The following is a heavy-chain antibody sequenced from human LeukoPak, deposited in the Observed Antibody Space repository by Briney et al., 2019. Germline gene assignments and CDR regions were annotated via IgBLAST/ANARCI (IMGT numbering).Heavy chain of an antibody. CDR3: ARWGGYSGYEQV. CDR2: IYSSGNT. CDR1: GGSISSYY. J-gene: IGHJ4*02. D-gene: IGHD5-12*01. V-gene: IGHV4-59*08. Sequence: SETLSLTCSVSGGSISSYYWSWIRQPPGQGLEWIGYIYSSGNTNYNPSLKSRVAISVDTSKNQFSLNLSSVTAADTAVYYCARWGGYSGYEQVWGQGTLVTVSS.